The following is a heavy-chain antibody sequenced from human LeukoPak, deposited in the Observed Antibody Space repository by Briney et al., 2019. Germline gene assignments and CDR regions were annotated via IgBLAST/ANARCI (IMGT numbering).Heavy chain of an antibody. CDR2: IWYDGSNK. J-gene: IGHJ4*02. CDR3: AKDMVRGVIINLFDY. V-gene: IGHV3-33*06. CDR1: GFTFSSYG. Sequence: GRSLRLSCAASGFTFSSYGMHWVRQAPGKGLEWVAVIWYDGSNKYYADSVKGRFTISRDNSKNTLYLQMSSLRAEDTAVYYCAKDMVRGVIINLFDYWGQGTLVTVSS. D-gene: IGHD3-10*01.